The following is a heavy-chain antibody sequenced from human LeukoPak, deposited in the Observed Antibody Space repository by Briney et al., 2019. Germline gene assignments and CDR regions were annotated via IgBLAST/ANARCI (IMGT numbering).Heavy chain of an antibody. CDR2: IYYSGST. CDR1: GGSISSYY. CDR3: ARHGWGIAAAGDYYYYYGMDV. D-gene: IGHD6-13*01. J-gene: IGHJ6*02. V-gene: IGHV4-59*08. Sequence: SETLSLTCTVSGGSISSYYWSWIRQPPGKGLEWIGYIYYSGSTNYNPSLKSRVTISVDTSKNQLSLKLSSVTAADTAVYYCARHGWGIAAAGDYYYYYGMDVWGQGTTVTVSS.